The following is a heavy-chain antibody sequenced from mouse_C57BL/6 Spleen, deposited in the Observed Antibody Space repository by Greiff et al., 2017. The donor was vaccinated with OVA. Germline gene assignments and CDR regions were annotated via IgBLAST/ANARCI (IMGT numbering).Heavy chain of an antibody. CDR2: IDPSDSYT. J-gene: IGHJ3*01. V-gene: IGHV1-69*01. Sequence: VQLQQPGAELVMPGASVKLSCKASGYTFTSYWMHWVKQRPGQGLEWIGEIDPSDSYTNYNQKFKGKSTLTVDKSSSTAYMQLSSLTSEDSAVYYCERDGYDYAWFAYWGKGTLVTVSA. CDR3: ERDGYDYAWFAY. CDR1: GYTFTSYW. D-gene: IGHD2-4*01.